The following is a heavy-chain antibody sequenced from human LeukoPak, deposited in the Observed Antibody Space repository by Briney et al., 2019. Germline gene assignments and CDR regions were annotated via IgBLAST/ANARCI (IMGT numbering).Heavy chain of an antibody. CDR2: INSDGSSA. D-gene: IGHD3-22*01. Sequence: GGSLRLSCAASGFSFNTYWMDWVRQVPGKGLVWVSHINSDGSSATYADSVRGRFTISRDNAENTLYLQMNRLRAEDTAVYYCARDSHKFDSSGYYPDAFDIWGQGTMVTVSS. J-gene: IGHJ3*02. CDR1: GFSFNTYW. V-gene: IGHV3-74*01. CDR3: ARDSHKFDSSGYYPDAFDI.